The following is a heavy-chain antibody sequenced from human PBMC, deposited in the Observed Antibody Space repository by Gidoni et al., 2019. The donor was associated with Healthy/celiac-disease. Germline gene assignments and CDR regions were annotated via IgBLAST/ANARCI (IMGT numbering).Heavy chain of an antibody. CDR2: ISGSGGST. D-gene: IGHD3-10*01. Sequence: EVQLLESGGGLVQPGGSLRLSCAASGFTFSSYAMSGVRQAPGKGLEWVSAISGSGGSTYYADSVKGRFTISKDNSKNTLYLQMNSLRAEDTAVYYCAKDRVYYSKIYYFDYWGQGTLVTVSS. V-gene: IGHV3-23*01. J-gene: IGHJ4*02. CDR3: AKDRVYYSKIYYFDY. CDR1: GFTFSSYA.